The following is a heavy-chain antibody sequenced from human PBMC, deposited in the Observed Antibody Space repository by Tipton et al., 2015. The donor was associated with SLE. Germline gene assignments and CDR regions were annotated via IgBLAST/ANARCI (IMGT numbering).Heavy chain of an antibody. CDR3: ARDRYTHGGFFDH. Sequence: QLVQSGGGLVQPGGSLRLSCVASGFTFSSYEINWVRQAPGKGLEWVSYISSSGGSIYQADSVKGRFTISRDNAKNSVYLQMNSLRAEDTAVYYCARDRYTHGGFFDHWGQGTLVTVSS. V-gene: IGHV3-48*03. CDR1: GFTFSSYE. J-gene: IGHJ4*02. D-gene: IGHD3-16*02. CDR2: ISSSGGSI.